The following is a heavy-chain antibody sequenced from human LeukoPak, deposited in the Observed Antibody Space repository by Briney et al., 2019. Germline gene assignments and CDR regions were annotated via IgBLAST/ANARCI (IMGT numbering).Heavy chain of an antibody. J-gene: IGHJ5*02. D-gene: IGHD2-15*01. CDR3: ARVNTQGVPSP. CDR1: GGSISSYY. V-gene: IGHV4-59*08. CDR2: IYYRGST. Sequence: SETLSLTCTVSGGSISSYYWSWIRQPPGKGLEWIGYIYYRGSTNYNPSLKSRVTISVDTSKNQFSLKLSSVTAADTAVYYCARVNTQGVPSPWGQGILVTVSS.